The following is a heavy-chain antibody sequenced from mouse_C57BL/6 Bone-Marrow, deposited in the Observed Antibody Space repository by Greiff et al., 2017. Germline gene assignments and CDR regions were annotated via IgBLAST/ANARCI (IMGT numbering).Heavy chain of an antibody. Sequence: QVQLQQPGAELVKPGASVKMSCTASGYTFTSYWITWVKQRPGQGLEWIGDIYPGSGSTNYNEKFKSKATLTVDTSSSTAYMQLSSLTSEDSAVYYCARYYYDYGGFAYWGQGTLVTVSA. CDR1: GYTFTSYW. CDR3: ARYYYDYGGFAY. V-gene: IGHV1-55*01. J-gene: IGHJ3*01. CDR2: IYPGSGST. D-gene: IGHD2-4*01.